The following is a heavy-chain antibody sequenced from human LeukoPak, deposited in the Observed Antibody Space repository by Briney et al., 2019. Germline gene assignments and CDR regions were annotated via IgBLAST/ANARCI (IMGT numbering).Heavy chain of an antibody. D-gene: IGHD6-13*01. J-gene: IGHJ4*02. V-gene: IGHV3-74*01. CDR3: AREILVGQHLVAIFDY. CDR1: GFIFISYW. Sequence: PGGALRLSCAASGFIFISYWIHWVRQVPGKGRVWVSRIISVGSSTRYADSVKGRFSISRDNAKNTVYLQMNSLRAEDTAVYYCAREILVGQHLVAIFDYWGQGTLVTVSS. CDR2: IISVGSST.